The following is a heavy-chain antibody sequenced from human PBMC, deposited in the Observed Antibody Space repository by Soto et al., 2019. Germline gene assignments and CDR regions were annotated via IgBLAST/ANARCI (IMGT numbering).Heavy chain of an antibody. V-gene: IGHV1-69*06. D-gene: IGHD2-2*01. CDR3: ARGGPVIIPAATNWFDP. CDR1: GGFNSYS. CDR2: IIPIFATP. Sequence: QVQLVQSGPEVKKPGSSVKVSCKGSGGFNSYSISWVRQAPGQGPEWMGGIIPIFATPTYAQKFQGRVTITANKSTSTAYMELNRPTSEDTAVYYCARGGPVIIPAATNWFDPWGQGTLVSVSS. J-gene: IGHJ5*02.